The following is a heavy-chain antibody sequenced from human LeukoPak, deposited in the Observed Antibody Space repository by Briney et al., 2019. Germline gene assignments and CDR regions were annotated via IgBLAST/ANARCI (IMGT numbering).Heavy chain of an antibody. V-gene: IGHV3-30*04. D-gene: IGHD3-3*01. CDR3: ARERGTGRRGVDRDYFDY. J-gene: IGHJ4*02. CDR2: LSYDGSNE. Sequence: PGRSLRLSCAASGFTFRSYAMHWVRQAPGRGLEWVAVLSYDGSNEYYADSMKGRFTISRDNSNNTLYLQMNSLRVEDTAVYYCARERGTGRRGVDRDYFDYWGQGTLVTVSS. CDR1: GFTFRSYA.